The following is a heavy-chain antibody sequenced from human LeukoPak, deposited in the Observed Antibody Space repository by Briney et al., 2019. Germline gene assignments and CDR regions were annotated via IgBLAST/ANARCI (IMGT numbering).Heavy chain of an antibody. V-gene: IGHV3-48*03. CDR1: GFTFSSYE. Sequence: PRGSLRLSCAASGFTFSSYEMNWVRQAPGKGLEWVSYISSSGSTIYYADSVKGRFTISRDNAKNSLYLQMNSLRAEDTAVYYCALRGSGSLGYFDYWGQGTLVTVSS. J-gene: IGHJ4*02. CDR2: ISSSGSTI. D-gene: IGHD3-10*01. CDR3: ALRGSGSLGYFDY.